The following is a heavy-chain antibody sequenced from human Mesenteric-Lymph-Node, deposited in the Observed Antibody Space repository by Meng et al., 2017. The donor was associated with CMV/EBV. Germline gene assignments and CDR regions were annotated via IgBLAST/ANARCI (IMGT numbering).Heavy chain of an antibody. Sequence: GESLKISCAASGFTFSTYWMYWVRQAPGKGLVWVSGINTDGSSTSYAESVKGRFTISRDNAKNTLYLQMNSLRAEDTAVYYCAGTLNPHYYYDSSGYYYWGQGTLVTVSS. J-gene: IGHJ4*02. CDR1: GFTFSTYW. CDR2: INTDGSST. V-gene: IGHV3-74*01. D-gene: IGHD3-22*01. CDR3: AGTLNPHYYYDSSGYYY.